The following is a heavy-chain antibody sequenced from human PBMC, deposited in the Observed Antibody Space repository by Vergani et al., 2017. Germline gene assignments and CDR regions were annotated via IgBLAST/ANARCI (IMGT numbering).Heavy chain of an antibody. V-gene: IGHV3-23*01. Sequence: EVQLLESGGDLVQPGGSLRLSCAASGFTFIMHAMSWVRQAPGKGLEWVSTLSASDRRTHYADSVKGRFTISRDISKNTLFLHMNSLRPEDTAVYYCAKVGRSEVAVTFGAFDILGQGTMVTVSS. J-gene: IGHJ3*02. CDR2: LSASDRRT. CDR1: GFTFIMHA. D-gene: IGHD6-19*01. CDR3: AKVGRSEVAVTFGAFDI.